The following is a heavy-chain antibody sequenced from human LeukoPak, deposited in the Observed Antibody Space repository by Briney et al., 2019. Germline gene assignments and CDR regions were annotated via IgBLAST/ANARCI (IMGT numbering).Heavy chain of an antibody. Sequence: PSETLSLICTVSGGSISSYYWSWIRQPPGKGLEWIGYIYYSGSTNYKSSLKSRVTISVDTSKNQFSLKLSSVTAADTAVYYCARGRSVTAILSALNYWGQGTLVTVSS. V-gene: IGHV4-59*01. CDR3: ARGRSVTAILSALNY. D-gene: IGHD2-21*02. CDR2: IYYSGST. J-gene: IGHJ4*02. CDR1: GGSISSYY.